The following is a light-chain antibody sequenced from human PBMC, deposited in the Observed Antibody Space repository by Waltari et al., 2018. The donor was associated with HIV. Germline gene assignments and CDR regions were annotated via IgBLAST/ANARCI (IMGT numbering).Light chain of an antibody. CDR1: SSDVGSYNY. J-gene: IGLJ2*01. CDR2: EVS. Sequence: QSALTQPASVSGSPGQSITLSCTGTSSDVGSYNYVSWYQQHPGKAPKLMIYEVSKRPSGVSDRFSGSKSGNTASLTISGLQAEDEADYYCSSYTTSSVYAVFGGGTKLTVL. V-gene: IGLV2-14*01. CDR3: SSYTTSSVYAV.